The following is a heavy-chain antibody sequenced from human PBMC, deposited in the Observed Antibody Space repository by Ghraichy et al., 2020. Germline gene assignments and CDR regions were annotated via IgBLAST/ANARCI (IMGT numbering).Heavy chain of an antibody. CDR2: IGTSSGII. CDR3: VRDQHYAFDV. D-gene: IGHD6-13*01. Sequence: GESLNISCAASGFSFSSYSMNWVRQAPGKELEWVSYIGTSSGIISYGDSVKGRFTISRDDAKNSLYLQMNSLRDEDTAVYYCVRDQHYAFDVWGQGTMLTVSS. J-gene: IGHJ3*01. CDR1: GFSFSSYS. V-gene: IGHV3-48*02.